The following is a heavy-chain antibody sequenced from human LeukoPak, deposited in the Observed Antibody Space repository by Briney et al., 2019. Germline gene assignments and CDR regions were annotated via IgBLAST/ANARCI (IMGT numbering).Heavy chain of an antibody. D-gene: IGHD3-22*01. V-gene: IGHV3-21*01. CDR2: IRSSSSYI. Sequence: GGSLRLSCAASGFTFSSYSRNWVRQAPGKGLEWVSYIRSSSSYIYYADSVKGRVTISRDNAKKSLYLQMDSLRAEDTAVYYCARGEDYYDQWYFDYWGQGTLVTVSS. CDR3: ARGEDYYDQWYFDY. J-gene: IGHJ4*02. CDR1: GFTFSSYS.